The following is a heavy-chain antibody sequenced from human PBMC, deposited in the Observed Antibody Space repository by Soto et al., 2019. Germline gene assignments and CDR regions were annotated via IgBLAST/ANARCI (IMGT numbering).Heavy chain of an antibody. J-gene: IGHJ4*02. CDR3: ARDGVGATTYFGYFDY. Sequence: QVQLVESGGGVVQPGRSLRLSCAASGFNFRGYGMHWVRQAPGKGLEWVAITRHDGSNTYYADSVRGRFTISRDNSKNTLYLQMNSLRVEDTAVYYCARDGVGATTYFGYFDYWGLGTPITVSS. CDR2: TRHDGSNT. D-gene: IGHD1-26*01. V-gene: IGHV3-33*01. CDR1: GFNFRGYG.